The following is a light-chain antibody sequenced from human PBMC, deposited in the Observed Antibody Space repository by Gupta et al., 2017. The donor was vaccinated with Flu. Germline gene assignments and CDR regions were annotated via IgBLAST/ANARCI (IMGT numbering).Light chain of an antibody. CDR3: QQYGSSPPLT. CDR1: QSVSSSY. V-gene: IGKV3-20*01. CDR2: GAS. Sequence: TLSFSPGERATLSCRASQSVSSSYLAWYQQKPGQAPRLLIYGASSRATGIPDRFSGSGSGTDFTLTISRLEPEDFAVYYCQQYGSSPPLTFGQGTRLEIK. J-gene: IGKJ5*01.